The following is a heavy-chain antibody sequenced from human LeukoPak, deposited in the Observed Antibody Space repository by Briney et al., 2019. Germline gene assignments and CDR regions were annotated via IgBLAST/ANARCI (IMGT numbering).Heavy chain of an antibody. CDR1: GASISSYY. CDR2: MYSSGST. CDR3: ARHDQPGPVPSFDY. D-gene: IGHD1-14*01. Sequence: SETLSLTCTVSGASISSYYWSWIRQPPGRGLEWIGYMYSSGSTNYNPSLKSRVTISVDTSKNQFSLRVTSVTAADTAVYYCARHDQPGPVPSFDYWGQGTLVTVSS. J-gene: IGHJ4*02. V-gene: IGHV4-59*08.